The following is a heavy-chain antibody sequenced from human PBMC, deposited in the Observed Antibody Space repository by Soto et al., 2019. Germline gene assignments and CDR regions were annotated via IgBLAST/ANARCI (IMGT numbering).Heavy chain of an antibody. CDR2: ISGSGGST. CDR3: AKDRRFGELFEFDP. J-gene: IGHJ5*02. CDR1: GFTFSSYA. V-gene: IGHV3-23*01. D-gene: IGHD3-10*01. Sequence: GESLKISCAASGFTFSSYAMSWVRQAPGKGLEWVSAISGSGGSTYYADSVKGRFTISRDNSKNTLYLQMNSLRAEDTAVYYCAKDRRFGELFEFDPWGQGTLVTVSS.